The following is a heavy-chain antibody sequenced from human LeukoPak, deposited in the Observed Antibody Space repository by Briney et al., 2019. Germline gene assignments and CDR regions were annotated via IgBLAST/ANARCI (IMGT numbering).Heavy chain of an antibody. Sequence: GGSLRLSCAASGFTFSSYAMHWVRQAPGKGPEWVAVISYDGSNKYYADSVKGRFTISRDNSKNTLYLQMNSLRAEDTAVYYCARGVYGSSGYYAAGYFQHWGQGTLVTVSS. CDR2: ISYDGSNK. V-gene: IGHV3-30-3*01. CDR3: ARGVYGSSGYYAAGYFQH. D-gene: IGHD3-22*01. CDR1: GFTFSSYA. J-gene: IGHJ1*01.